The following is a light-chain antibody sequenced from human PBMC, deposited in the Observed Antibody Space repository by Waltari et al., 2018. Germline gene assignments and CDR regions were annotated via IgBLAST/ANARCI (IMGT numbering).Light chain of an antibody. V-gene: IGLV2-14*03. CDR2: NVI. CDR3: TSYTDSRIFDVV. Sequence: QSALTQPASVSGSPGPSITIPCTGTSSDVGAYNYVPWYQQHPGKVTKLMIYNVINRPSGVSIRFSGSKSGNTASLTISGLQAEDEADYYCTSYTDSRIFDVVFGGGTRLTVL. J-gene: IGLJ2*01. CDR1: SSDVGAYNY.